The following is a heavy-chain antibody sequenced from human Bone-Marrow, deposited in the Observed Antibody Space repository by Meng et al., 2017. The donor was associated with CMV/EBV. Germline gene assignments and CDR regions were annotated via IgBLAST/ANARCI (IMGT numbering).Heavy chain of an antibody. CDR2: IYYSGST. J-gene: IGHJ6*02. Sequence: ESLKISCTVSGGSISSYYWSWIRQPPGKGLEWIGYIYYSGSTNYNPSLKSRVTISVDTSKNQFSLKLSSGTAADTAVYYCARGGAPPSYYYYYYGMDVWGQGTTVTVSS. D-gene: IGHD4/OR15-4a*01. CDR3: ARGGAPPSYYYYYYGMDV. V-gene: IGHV4-59*01. CDR1: GGSISSYY.